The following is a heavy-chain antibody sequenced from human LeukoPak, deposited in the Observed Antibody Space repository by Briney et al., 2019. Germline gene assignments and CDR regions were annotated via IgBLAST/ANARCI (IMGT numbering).Heavy chain of an antibody. CDR3: ARMYTSSPRITPFYYYGMDV. CDR1: GYTFTDYY. CDR2: INPNSGGT. V-gene: IGHV1-2*02. J-gene: IGHJ6*02. Sequence: ASVKVSCKASGYTFTDYYMHWVRQAPGQGLEWMGWINPNSGGTKYAQKFQGRVTMTRDTSFSTAHMDLSRLRSDDTAVYYCARMYTSSPRITPFYYYGMDVWGQGTTVTVSS. D-gene: IGHD6-6*01.